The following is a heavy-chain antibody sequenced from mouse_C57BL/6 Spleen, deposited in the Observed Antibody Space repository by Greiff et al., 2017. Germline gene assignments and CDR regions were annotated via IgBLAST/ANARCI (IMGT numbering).Heavy chain of an antibody. CDR3: VRHGAIRYAMDY. CDR2: IRSKSNNYAT. CDR1: GFSFNTYA. Sequence: EVQVVESGGGLVQPKGSLKLSCAASGFSFNTYAMNWVRQAPGKGLEWVARIRSKSNNYATYYADSVKDRFTISRDDSESMLYLQMNNLKTEDTAMYYCVRHGAIRYAMDYWGQGTSVTVSS. J-gene: IGHJ4*01. V-gene: IGHV10-1*01.